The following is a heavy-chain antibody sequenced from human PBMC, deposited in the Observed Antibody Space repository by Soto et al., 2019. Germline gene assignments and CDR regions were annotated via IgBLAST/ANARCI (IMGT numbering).Heavy chain of an antibody. V-gene: IGHV4-59*12. CDR3: ATGGGDPVYFDY. CDR1: GGSISSNY. CDR2: IYYSGST. Sequence: SETLSLTCTVSGGSISSNYWSWIRQPPGKGLEWIGYIYYSGSTNYNSSLKSRVTISVHTSKNQFSLKLSSVTAADTAVYYCATGGGDPVYFDYWGQGTLVTVSS. D-gene: IGHD3-16*01. J-gene: IGHJ4*02.